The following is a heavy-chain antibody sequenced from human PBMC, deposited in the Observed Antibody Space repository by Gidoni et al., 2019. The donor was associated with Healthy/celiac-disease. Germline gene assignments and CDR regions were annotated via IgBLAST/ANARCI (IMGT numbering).Heavy chain of an antibody. CDR2: IIPILGIA. J-gene: IGHJ4*02. D-gene: IGHD3-10*01. V-gene: IGHV1-69*02. CDR3: ARVSNYYGSGSYLDY. CDR1: GGTFSSYT. Sequence: QVQLVQSGAEVKKPGSSVKVSCKASGGTFSSYTISWVRQAPGQGLEWMGRIIPILGIANYAQKFQGRVTITADKSTSTAYMELSSLRSEDTAVYYCARVSNYYGSGSYLDYWGQGTLVTVSS.